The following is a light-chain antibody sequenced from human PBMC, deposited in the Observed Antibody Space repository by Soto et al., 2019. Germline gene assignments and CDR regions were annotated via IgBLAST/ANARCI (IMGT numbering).Light chain of an antibody. V-gene: IGLV4-60*03. Sequence: QSVLTQSSSASASLGSSVKLTCTLSSGHRTYIIAWHQQQPGKAPRFLMKVERSGGYSKGSGVPDRFSGSSSGADRYLIISDLQSEDEADYYCETWDSHTHGVFGGGTQLTVL. CDR1: SGHRTYI. CDR2: VERSGGY. CDR3: ETWDSHTHGV. J-gene: IGLJ3*02.